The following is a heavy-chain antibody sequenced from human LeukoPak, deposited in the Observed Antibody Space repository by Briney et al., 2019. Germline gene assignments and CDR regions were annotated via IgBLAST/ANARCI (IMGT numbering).Heavy chain of an antibody. D-gene: IGHD2-15*01. V-gene: IGHV4-61*02. CDR3: ARHTYCSGGSCYPHYNWFDP. J-gene: IGHJ5*02. CDR2: IYTTGST. CDR1: GGSISSGSYY. Sequence: PSETLSLTCTVSGGSISSGSYYWSWIRQPAGKGLEWIGRIYTTGSTNYNPSLKSRVTISVDTSKNQFSLKLSSVTAADAAVYHCARHTYCSGGSCYPHYNWFDPWGQGTLVTVSS.